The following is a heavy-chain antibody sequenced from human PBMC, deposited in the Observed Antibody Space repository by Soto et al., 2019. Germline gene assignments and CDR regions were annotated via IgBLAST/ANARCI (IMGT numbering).Heavy chain of an antibody. CDR3: ARDKTKGYPFDY. V-gene: IGHV1-69*04. Sequence: SVKVSCKACGGTFSSYTISWVRQAPGQGLEWMGRIIPILGIANYAQKFQGRVTITADKSTSTAYMELSSLRSEDTAVYYCARDKTKGYPFDYWGQGTLVTVSS. CDR1: GGTFSSYT. J-gene: IGHJ4*02. D-gene: IGHD6-13*01. CDR2: IIPILGIA.